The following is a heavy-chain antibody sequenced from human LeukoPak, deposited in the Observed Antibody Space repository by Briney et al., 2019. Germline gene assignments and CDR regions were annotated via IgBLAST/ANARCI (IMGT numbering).Heavy chain of an antibody. CDR3: ARDRSGYANDAFDF. J-gene: IGHJ3*01. V-gene: IGHV3-30-3*01. CDR1: GFTFSDYA. CDR2: LSYGGTNK. D-gene: IGHD3-3*01. Sequence: QPGRSLRLSCAAYGFTFSDYAMHWVRQAPGKGLEWVAVLSYGGTNKYYADSVKGRFTISRDNSKNTMFLQMNSLRAEDTAVYHCARDRSGYANDAFDFCGQGTMVTVSS.